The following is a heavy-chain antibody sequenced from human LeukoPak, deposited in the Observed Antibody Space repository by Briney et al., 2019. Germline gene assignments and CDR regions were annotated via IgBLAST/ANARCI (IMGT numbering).Heavy chain of an antibody. V-gene: IGHV3-30*18. CDR1: GFTFSSYG. CDR2: ISYDGSNK. J-gene: IGHJ4*02. CDR3: AKRNIVAVPDDY. Sequence: GGSLRLSCAASGFTFSSYGMHWVRQAPGKGLEWVAVISYDGSNKYYADSVKGRFTISRDNSKNTLYLQMNSLRAEDTAVYYCAKRNIVAVPDDYWGQGTLVTVSS. D-gene: IGHD2-2*01.